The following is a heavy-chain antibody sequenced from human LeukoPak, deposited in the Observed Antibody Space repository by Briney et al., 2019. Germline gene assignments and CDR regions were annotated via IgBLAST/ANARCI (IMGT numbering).Heavy chain of an antibody. D-gene: IGHD6-6*01. Sequence: GESLKISCKGSGYSFTSYWIGWVRQMPGKGLEGMVIIYPGDTDTRYSPSFQGQVTISADKSISTAYLQWSSLKASDTAMYYCARFPYSSSFLKCYFDYWGQGTLVTVSS. CDR2: IYPGDTDT. V-gene: IGHV5-51*01. CDR3: ARFPYSSSFLKCYFDY. J-gene: IGHJ4*02. CDR1: GYSFTSYW.